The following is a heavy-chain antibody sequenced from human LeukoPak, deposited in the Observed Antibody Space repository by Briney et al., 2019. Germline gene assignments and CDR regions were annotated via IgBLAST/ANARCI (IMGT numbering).Heavy chain of an antibody. CDR2: IYTSGST. CDR3: ASRAAAGPYYYYYTDV. Sequence: PSETLSLTCTVSGGSISSGSYYWSWIRQPAGKGLEWIGRIYTSGSTNYNPSLKSRVTMSVDTSKNQFSLKLSSVTAADTAVYYCASRAAAGPYYYYYTDVWGKGTTVTVSS. CDR1: GGSISSGSYY. D-gene: IGHD6-13*01. V-gene: IGHV4-61*02. J-gene: IGHJ6*03.